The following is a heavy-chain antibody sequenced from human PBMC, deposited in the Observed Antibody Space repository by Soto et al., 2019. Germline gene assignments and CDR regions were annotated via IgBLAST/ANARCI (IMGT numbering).Heavy chain of an antibody. D-gene: IGHD4-17*01. CDR2: IIPILGIA. Sequence: QVQLVQSGAEVKKPGSSVKVSCKASGGTFSSYTISWVRQAPGQGLEWMGRIIPILGIANYAQKFQARVTITADKSTSTAYMELSSLSSEDTAVYYCARGEDDYGDNLVDYWGQGTLVTVSS. CDR3: ARGEDDYGDNLVDY. J-gene: IGHJ4*02. V-gene: IGHV1-69*02. CDR1: GGTFSSYT.